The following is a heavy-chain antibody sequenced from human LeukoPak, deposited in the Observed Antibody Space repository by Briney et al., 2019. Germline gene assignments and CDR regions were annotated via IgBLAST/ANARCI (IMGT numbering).Heavy chain of an antibody. V-gene: IGHV4-4*02. CDR1: LDSTTSNC. CDR3: AREILGGFNPGAY. D-gene: IGHD1-14*01. Sequence: SETLSLTCTVSLDSTTSNCRSWVRQPPGKGLEWIGEIHRSGSPNYNPALQNRVTISIDRSRNQIGLGLSSVTAADTAVYYCAREILGGFNPGAYWGQGTLVTVSS. J-gene: IGHJ4*02. CDR2: IHRSGSP.